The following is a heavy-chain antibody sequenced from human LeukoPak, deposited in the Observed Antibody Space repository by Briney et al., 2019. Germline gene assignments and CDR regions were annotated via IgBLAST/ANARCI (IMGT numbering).Heavy chain of an antibody. CDR3: ARGGAYSGYGTFDY. D-gene: IGHD5-12*01. V-gene: IGHV3-21*01. J-gene: IGHJ4*02. Sequence: GGSLRLSCAASRYTSISYSMNWVRQAPGKGLEWVSSISSSSSYIYYADSVKGRFTISRDNAKKSLYLQMNSLRAEATAVYYCARGGAYSGYGTFDYWGQGTMVTVSS. CDR1: RYTSISYS. CDR2: ISSSSSYI.